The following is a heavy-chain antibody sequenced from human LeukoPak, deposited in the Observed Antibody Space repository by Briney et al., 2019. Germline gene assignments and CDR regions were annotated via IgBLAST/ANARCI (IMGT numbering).Heavy chain of an antibody. Sequence: GGSLRLSCAASGFTFSSYSMNWVRQAPGKGLEWVSSISSSSSYIYYADSVKGRFTISRDNAKNSLYLQMNSLRAEDTAVYYCARELTREQWPDFNWFDPWGQGTLVTVSS. CDR2: ISSSSSYI. CDR3: ARELTREQWPDFNWFDP. D-gene: IGHD6-19*01. J-gene: IGHJ5*02. V-gene: IGHV3-21*01. CDR1: GFTFSSYS.